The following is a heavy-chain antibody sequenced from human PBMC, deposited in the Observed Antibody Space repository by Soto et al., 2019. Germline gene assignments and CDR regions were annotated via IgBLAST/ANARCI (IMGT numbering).Heavy chain of an antibody. CDR2: ISGSGGST. D-gene: IGHD3-16*02. CDR3: AKDVSDSVWGSYRYKYYYGMDV. V-gene: IGHV3-23*01. J-gene: IGHJ6*02. CDR1: GFTFSNYA. Sequence: GGSLRLSCAASGFTFSNYAMSWVRQAPGKGLEWVSAISGSGGSTYYADSVKGRFTISRETFQKTLYLQMNSLRADDLAFYYCAKDVSDSVWGSYRYKYYYGMDVWGQGTTVTVSS.